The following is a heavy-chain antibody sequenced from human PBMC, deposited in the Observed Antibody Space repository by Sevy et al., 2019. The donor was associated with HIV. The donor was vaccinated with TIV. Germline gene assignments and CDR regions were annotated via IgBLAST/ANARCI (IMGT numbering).Heavy chain of an antibody. D-gene: IGHD3-22*01. CDR2: IGTNGDGR. Sequence: GGSLRLSCVASGFTFSSHAMNWVRQVPGKGLEWVSSIGTNGDGRYYASSVKGRFTISRDNSKSTLYLQMNSLRAEDTGLFYCSKTIYFYDNRGYSGDYWGQGIRVTVSS. J-gene: IGHJ4*02. CDR3: SKTIYFYDNRGYSGDY. V-gene: IGHV3-23*01. CDR1: GFTFSSHA.